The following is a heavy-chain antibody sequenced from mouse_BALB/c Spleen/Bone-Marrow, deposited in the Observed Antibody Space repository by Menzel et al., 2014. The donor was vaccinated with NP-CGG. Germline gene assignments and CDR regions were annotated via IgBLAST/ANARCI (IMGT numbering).Heavy chain of an antibody. V-gene: IGHV5-6*01. J-gene: IGHJ2*01. CDR2: ISSGGSST. D-gene: IGHD3-2*02. Sequence: VQLKQSGGDLVRPGGSLKLSCVASGFTFSSYGMSWVRQTPDERLEWVATISSGGSSTYYPASVKGRFTISRDNAKSTLYLQMSSLNSEDTAMYYCTRRPLQANSYFDCWGQGTTLTVSS. CDR3: TRRPLQANSYFDC. CDR1: GFTFSSYG.